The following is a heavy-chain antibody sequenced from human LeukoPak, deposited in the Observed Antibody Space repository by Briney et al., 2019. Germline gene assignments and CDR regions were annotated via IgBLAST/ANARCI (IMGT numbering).Heavy chain of an antibody. V-gene: IGHV3-23*01. CDR2: ISGSSSHT. Sequence: GGSLRLSCAAPGFTFSVYAMSWVRPAPGKGLEWVSRISGSSSHTKDADFVGGGFTIYRDNSRNTLFPQLNSLTAEDTAVYYCAKGHDYTNAAPEWGFDSWGQGSLVIVSS. J-gene: IGHJ4*02. CDR3: AKGHDYTNAAPEWGFDS. D-gene: IGHD2-2*02. CDR1: GFTFSVYA.